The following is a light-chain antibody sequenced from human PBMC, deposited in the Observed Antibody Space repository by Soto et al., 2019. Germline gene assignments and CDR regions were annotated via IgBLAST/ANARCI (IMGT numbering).Light chain of an antibody. Sequence: QSVLTQPASVSGSPGQSITISCTGTSSDVGGYNYVSWHQQHPGKAPKLMIYDVSNRPSGVSNRFSGSKSGNTASLTISGLQPEDEADYYCSSYTSSSTHYVFGTGTKVTVL. CDR2: DVS. V-gene: IGLV2-14*01. CDR3: SSYTSSSTHYV. J-gene: IGLJ1*01. CDR1: SSDVGGYNY.